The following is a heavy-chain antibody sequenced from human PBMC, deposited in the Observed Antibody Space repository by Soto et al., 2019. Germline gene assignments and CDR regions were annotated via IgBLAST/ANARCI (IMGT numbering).Heavy chain of an antibody. CDR3: ARGLDFWSGYYDQYYYGLDV. D-gene: IGHD3-3*01. J-gene: IGHJ6*02. CDR2: IIPIFGTA. V-gene: IGHV1-69*13. Sequence: SVKVSCKASGGTFSSYAISWVRQAPGQGLEWMGGIIPIFGTANYAQEFQGRVTITADESTSTAYMELSSLRAEDTAVYYCARGLDFWSGYYDQYYYGLDVWGQGTTVTVSS. CDR1: GGTFSSYA.